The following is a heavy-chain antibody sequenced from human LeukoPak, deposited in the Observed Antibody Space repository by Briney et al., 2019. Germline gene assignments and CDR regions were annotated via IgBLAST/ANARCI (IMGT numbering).Heavy chain of an antibody. CDR2: ISYDGSNK. Sequence: QAGRSLRLSCAASGFTFSSYAMHWVRQAPGKGLEWVAVISYDGSNKYYADSVKGRFTISRDNSKNSLYLQMNSLRAEDTAVYYCARGQADYGDYVLDWGQGTLVTVSS. J-gene: IGHJ4*02. V-gene: IGHV3-30-3*01. CDR1: GFTFSSYA. CDR3: ARGQADYGDYVLD. D-gene: IGHD4-17*01.